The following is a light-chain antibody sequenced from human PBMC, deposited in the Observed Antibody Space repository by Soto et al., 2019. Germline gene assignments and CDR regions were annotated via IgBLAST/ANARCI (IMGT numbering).Light chain of an antibody. CDR2: KAS. Sequence: DIQMTQSPSTLSASVGDRVTITCRASRSITDWLAWYQQKPGKAPKLLIYKASTLETGVPSRFSGSGSGTEFTLTISSLQPEDFATYYCQQYNDYSWTFGHGTEVDIK. V-gene: IGKV1-5*03. CDR1: RSITDW. J-gene: IGKJ1*01. CDR3: QQYNDYSWT.